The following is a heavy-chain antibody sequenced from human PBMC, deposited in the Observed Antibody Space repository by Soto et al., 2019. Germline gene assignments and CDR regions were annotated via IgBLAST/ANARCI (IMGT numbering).Heavy chain of an antibody. CDR1: GGTFSSYA. Sequence: QVQLVQSGAEVKKPGSSVKVSCKAAGGTFSSYAISWVRQAPGQGLEWMGGIIPIFGTANYAQKFQGRVTITADESTSTAYLELSSLRYEDTAVYYCARGGITMIVVAPEDAFDIWGQGTMVTFSS. CDR2: IIPIFGTA. J-gene: IGHJ3*02. CDR3: ARGGITMIVVAPEDAFDI. D-gene: IGHD3-22*01. V-gene: IGHV1-69*12.